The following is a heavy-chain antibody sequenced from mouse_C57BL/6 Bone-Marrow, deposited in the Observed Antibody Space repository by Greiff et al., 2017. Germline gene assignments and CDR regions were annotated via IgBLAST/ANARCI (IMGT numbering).Heavy chain of an antibody. CDR3: ARRGLHLDYFDY. D-gene: IGHD3-1*01. V-gene: IGHV5-4*03. CDR2: ISDGGSYT. CDR1: GFTFSSYA. J-gene: IGHJ2*01. Sequence: EVNVVESGGGLVKPGGSLKLSCAASGFTFSSYAMSWVRQTPEKRLEWVATISDGGSYTYYPDNVKGRFTISRDNAKNNLYLQMSQLKSEDTAMYYCARRGLHLDYFDYWGQGTTLTVSS.